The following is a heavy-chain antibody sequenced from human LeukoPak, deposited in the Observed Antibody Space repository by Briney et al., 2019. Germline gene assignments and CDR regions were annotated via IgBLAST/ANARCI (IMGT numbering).Heavy chain of an antibody. V-gene: IGHV3-23*01. D-gene: IGHD3-22*01. J-gene: IGHJ4*02. CDR1: GFTFSSYA. CDR3: AKFRVVVVTAIRIDY. CDR2: ISGSGGST. Sequence: PGGSLRLSCAASGFTFSSYAMSWVRQAPGKGLEWVSAISGSGGSTYYADSVKGRFTISRDNSKNTLYLQVNRLRAEDTAVYYCAKFRVVVVTAIRIDYWGQGTLVTVSS.